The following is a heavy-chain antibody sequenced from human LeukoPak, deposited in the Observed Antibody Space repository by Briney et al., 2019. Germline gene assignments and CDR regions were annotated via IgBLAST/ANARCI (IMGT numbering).Heavy chain of an antibody. J-gene: IGHJ4*02. CDR1: GYSISSGYY. Sequence: SETLSLTCTVSGYSISSGYYWGWIRQPPGKGLEWIGNIYHDGSTYYNPSLKSRVTISVDTSKNQFSLKLSSVTAADTAVYYCARSGASSSGWPFDYWGQGTPVTVSS. V-gene: IGHV4-38-2*02. CDR3: ARSGASSSGWPFDY. CDR2: IYHDGST. D-gene: IGHD6-19*01.